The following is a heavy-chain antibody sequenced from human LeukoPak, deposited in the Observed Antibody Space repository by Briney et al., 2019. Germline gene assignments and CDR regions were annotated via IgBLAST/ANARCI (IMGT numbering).Heavy chain of an antibody. D-gene: IGHD3-10*01. CDR3: ARDIGSGSRQYYFDS. Sequence: ASVRVSCKTSGYTFSNFGINWVRQAPGQGLEWMGWINPNSGGTNYAQKFQGRVTMTRDTSISTAYMELSRLRSDDTAVYYCARDIGSGSRQYYFDSWGQGTLVTVSS. CDR2: INPNSGGT. CDR1: GYTFSNFG. V-gene: IGHV1-2*02. J-gene: IGHJ4*02.